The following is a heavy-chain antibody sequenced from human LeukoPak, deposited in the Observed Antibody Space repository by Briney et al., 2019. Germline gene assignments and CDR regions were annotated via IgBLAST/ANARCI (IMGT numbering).Heavy chain of an antibody. CDR2: INHSGST. Sequence: PSETLSLTCAVYGGSSSGYYWSWIRQPPGKGLEWIGEINHSGSTNYNPSLKSRVTISVDTSKNQFSLKLSSVTAADTAVYYCARSSEYYDYWGQGTLVTVSS. CDR3: ARSSEYYDY. D-gene: IGHD3-10*01. CDR1: GGSSSGYY. V-gene: IGHV4-34*01. J-gene: IGHJ4*02.